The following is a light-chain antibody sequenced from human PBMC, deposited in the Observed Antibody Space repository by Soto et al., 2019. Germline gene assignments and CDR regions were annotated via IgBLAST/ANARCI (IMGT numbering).Light chain of an antibody. CDR3: QHYNSYSEA. CDR1: QTISSW. J-gene: IGKJ1*01. CDR2: KAS. V-gene: IGKV1-5*03. Sequence: DIQVTQSPSTLSASVGDRVTITCRASQTISSWLAWYQQKKGKAPKLLIYKASTLKSGVPSRFRGIGSGTEFTLPLSRLQPDDFSTYYCQHYNSYSEAFGQGTKV.